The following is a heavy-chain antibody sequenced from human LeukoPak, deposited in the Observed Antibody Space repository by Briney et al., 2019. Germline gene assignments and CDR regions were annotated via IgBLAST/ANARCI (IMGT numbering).Heavy chain of an antibody. CDR1: GGSISSSSYY. J-gene: IGHJ5*02. V-gene: IGHV4-39*07. CDR3: ARDGVTIFGVVIIDPFAWFDP. D-gene: IGHD3-3*01. Sequence: SETLSLTCTVSGGSISSSSYYWGWIRQPPGKGLEWIGSIYYSGSTYYNPSLKSRVTISVDTSKNQFSLKLSSVTAADTAVYYCARDGVTIFGVVIIDPFAWFDPWGQETLVTVPS. CDR2: IYYSGST.